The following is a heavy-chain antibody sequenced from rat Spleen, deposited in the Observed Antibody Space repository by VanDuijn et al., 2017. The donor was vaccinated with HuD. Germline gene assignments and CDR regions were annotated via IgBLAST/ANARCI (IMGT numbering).Heavy chain of an antibody. D-gene: IGHD4-3*01. CDR3: AVSGYGY. CDR2: ISPDGGST. CDR1: GFTFSSYW. Sequence: EVQLVESGGGLVQPGKSLKLSCVASGFTFSSYWIYWIRQAPGEGLEWVSSISPDGGSTYYPDSVKGRFTISRDNAENTVYLQMYSLRSEDTATYYCAVSGYGYWGQGVLVTVSS. J-gene: IGHJ2*01. V-gene: IGHV5-58*01.